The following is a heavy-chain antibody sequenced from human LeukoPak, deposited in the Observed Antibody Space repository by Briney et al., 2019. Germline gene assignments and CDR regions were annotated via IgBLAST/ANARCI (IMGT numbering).Heavy chain of an antibody. CDR3: ATPSGYEYYYYYGMDV. V-gene: IGHV1-8*02. Sequence: ASVKVSCKASGYTFTGYYMHWVRQATGQGLEWMGWMDPNSGNTGYAQKFQGRVTMTRNTSISTAYMELSSLRSEDTAVYYCATPSGYEYYYYYGMDVWGQGTTVTVSS. CDR1: GYTFTGYY. CDR2: MDPNSGNT. D-gene: IGHD3-3*01. J-gene: IGHJ6*02.